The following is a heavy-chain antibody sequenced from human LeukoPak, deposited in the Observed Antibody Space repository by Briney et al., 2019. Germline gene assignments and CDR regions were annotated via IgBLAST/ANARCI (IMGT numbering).Heavy chain of an antibody. Sequence: ASVKVSCKASGYTFTSYGISWVRQAPGQGLEWMGWISAYKGNTNYAQKFQGRVTMTTDTSTSTAYMELRSLRSDDTAVYYCARGPGGRSGYYPLEDHYYYYYMDVWGKGTTVTVSS. CDR1: GYTFTSYG. CDR2: ISAYKGNT. D-gene: IGHD3-22*01. J-gene: IGHJ6*03. CDR3: ARGPGGRSGYYPLEDHYYYYYMDV. V-gene: IGHV1-18*01.